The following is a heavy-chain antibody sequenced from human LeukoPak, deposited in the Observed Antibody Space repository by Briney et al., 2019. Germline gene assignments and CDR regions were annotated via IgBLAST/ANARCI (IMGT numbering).Heavy chain of an antibody. CDR2: ISSSSSYI. CDR1: GFTFSSYS. CDR3: ARDFKSHGGPEDY. Sequence: GGSLRLSCAVSGFTFSSYSMNWVRQAPGKGLEWVSSISSSSSYIYYADSVKGRFTISRDNAKNSLYLQMNSLRAEDTAVYYCARDFKSHGGPEDYWGQGTLVTVSS. J-gene: IGHJ4*02. V-gene: IGHV3-21*01. D-gene: IGHD2-15*01.